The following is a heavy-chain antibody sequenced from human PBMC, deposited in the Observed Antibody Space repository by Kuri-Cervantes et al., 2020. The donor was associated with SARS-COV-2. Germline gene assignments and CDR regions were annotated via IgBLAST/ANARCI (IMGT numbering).Heavy chain of an antibody. V-gene: IGHV4-38-2*01. D-gene: IGHD6-19*01. Sequence: GSLRLSCAVSGYSISSGYYWGWIRQPPGKGLEWIGSIYHSGSTYYNPSLKSRVTISVDTSKNQFSLKLSSVTAADTAVYYCARNSGYSSGWFYYYYYMDVWGKGTTVTDSS. CDR3: ARNSGYSSGWFYYYYYMDV. CDR2: IYHSGST. CDR1: GYSISSGYY. J-gene: IGHJ6*03.